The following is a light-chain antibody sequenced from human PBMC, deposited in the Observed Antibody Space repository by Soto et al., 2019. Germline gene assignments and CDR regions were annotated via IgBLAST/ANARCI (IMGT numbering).Light chain of an antibody. CDR2: GAS. CDR1: QSVSSN. Sequence: EIVMTQSPATLSVSPGERATLSCRASQSVSSNLAWYQQKPGQAPRLLIYGASTRATGIPVRFSGSGSGTEFTLTISSLQSEDFAVYYCQQYNNWPRTFGQGKRLEIK. CDR3: QQYNNWPRT. J-gene: IGKJ5*01. V-gene: IGKV3-15*01.